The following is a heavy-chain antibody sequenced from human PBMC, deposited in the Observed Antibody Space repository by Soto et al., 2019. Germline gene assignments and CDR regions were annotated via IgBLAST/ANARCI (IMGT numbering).Heavy chain of an antibody. J-gene: IGHJ6*02. Sequence: EVQLVETGGGLVQPGGSLRLSCETSGFIVSSNYMTWVRQAPGKGVEWVPVIYIGGGTYYADSVKGRFTISRDSSKNTLYLQMNSLRAEDTAVYYCARDRQTEGMDVWGQGTTVTVSS. V-gene: IGHV3-53*05. CDR1: GFIVSSNY. CDR3: ARDRQTEGMDV. CDR2: IYIGGGT.